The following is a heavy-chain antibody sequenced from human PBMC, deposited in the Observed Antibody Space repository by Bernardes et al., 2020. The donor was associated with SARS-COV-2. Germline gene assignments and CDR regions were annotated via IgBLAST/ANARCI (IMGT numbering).Heavy chain of an antibody. J-gene: IGHJ6*02. CDR3: AREEGLVPYYYGMDV. D-gene: IGHD2-8*01. CDR1: GFTFSSYW. CDR2: INSDGSST. V-gene: IGHV3-74*01. Sequence: GGSLRLSRAASGFTFSSYWMHWVRQAPGKGLVWVSRINSDGSSTSYADSVKGRFTISRDNAKNKMYPQMNSLRAEDTAVYYCAREEGLVPYYYGMDVWGQGTTVTVAS.